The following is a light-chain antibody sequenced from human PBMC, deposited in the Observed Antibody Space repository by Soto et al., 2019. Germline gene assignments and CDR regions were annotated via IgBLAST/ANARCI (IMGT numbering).Light chain of an antibody. CDR1: SSDVGAHDF. J-gene: IGLJ2*01. CDR2: EVT. V-gene: IGLV2-14*01. CDR3: NSYTLSKTVI. Sequence: QSALTQPASVSGSPGQSITICCSGTSSDVGAHDFVSWYQHHPDKAPKVIIFEVTKRPSGVSSRFSGSKTGNTASLTISGLQAEDEADYYCNSYTLSKTVIFGVGTKVTVL.